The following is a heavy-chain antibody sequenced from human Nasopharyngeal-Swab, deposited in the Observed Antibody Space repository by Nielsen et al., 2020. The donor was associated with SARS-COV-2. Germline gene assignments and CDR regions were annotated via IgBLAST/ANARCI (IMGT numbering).Heavy chain of an antibody. D-gene: IGHD3-3*01. Sequence: SGPTLVNPPQTLTLTCSFSGFSLTPSGVGVAWIRQPPGKALEWLALIYWDDDQRYNPSLKTRLTITKDTSKDQVVLTLTNMGPVDSGTYYCAHITRGLERDTIFGVPLASLSYYYMDVWGKGTTVTVS. CDR1: GFSLTPSGVG. J-gene: IGHJ6*03. CDR3: AHITRGLERDTIFGVPLASLSYYYMDV. V-gene: IGHV2-5*02. CDR2: IYWDDDQ.